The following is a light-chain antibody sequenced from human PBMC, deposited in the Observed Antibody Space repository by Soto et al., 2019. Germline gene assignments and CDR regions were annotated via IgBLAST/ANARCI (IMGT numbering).Light chain of an antibody. J-gene: IGKJ5*01. CDR2: DAS. CDR3: QHRSNWSIT. Sequence: EIVMTQSPATVSMSPGERVTLSCRASQSISTYLAWYQQKPGQSPRLLIYDASIRATDIPATFSGSGSGTDFTLTISSLAPEDFAVYYCQHRSNWSITFGQGTRVEIK. V-gene: IGKV3-11*01. CDR1: QSISTY.